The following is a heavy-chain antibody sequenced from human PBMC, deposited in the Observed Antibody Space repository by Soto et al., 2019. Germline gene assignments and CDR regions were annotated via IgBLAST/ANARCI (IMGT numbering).Heavy chain of an antibody. CDR2: IIPILGIA. J-gene: IGHJ4*02. Sequence: QVQLVQSGAEVKKPGSSVKVSCKASGGTFSSYTISWVRQAPGQGLEWMGRIIPILGIANYAQKFQGRVTITADKSMSTAYMELSSLRSEDTALYYGARGVGSGSYPFDYWGQGTLVTVSS. CDR1: GGTFSSYT. V-gene: IGHV1-69*02. D-gene: IGHD3-10*01. CDR3: ARGVGSGSYPFDY.